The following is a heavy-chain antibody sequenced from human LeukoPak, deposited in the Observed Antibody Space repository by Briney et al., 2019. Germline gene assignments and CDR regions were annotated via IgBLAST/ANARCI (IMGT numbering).Heavy chain of an antibody. D-gene: IGHD2-15*01. J-gene: IGHJ4*02. CDR1: GGSFSGYY. CDR2: INHSGST. V-gene: IGHV4-34*01. CDR3: ARVGYCRGGSCQDY. Sequence: SETLSLTCAVYGGSFSGYYWSWIRQPPGKGLEWIGEINHSGSTNYNPSLKSRVTISVDTSKNQFSLKLSSVTAADTAVYYCARVGYCRGGSCQDYWGQGTLVTVSS.